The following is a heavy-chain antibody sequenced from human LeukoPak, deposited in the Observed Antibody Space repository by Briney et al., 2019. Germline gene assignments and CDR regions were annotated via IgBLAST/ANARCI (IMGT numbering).Heavy chain of an antibody. Sequence: ASVNVSCKASGYTFTSYAMHWVRQAPGQRLEWMGWINAGNGNTKYSQKFQGRVTITRDTSASTAYMELSSLRSEDTAVYYCARDEALVAVAGTTLDYWGQGTLVTVSS. CDR1: GYTFTSYA. V-gene: IGHV1-3*01. CDR3: ARDEALVAVAGTTLDY. D-gene: IGHD6-19*01. J-gene: IGHJ4*02. CDR2: INAGNGNT.